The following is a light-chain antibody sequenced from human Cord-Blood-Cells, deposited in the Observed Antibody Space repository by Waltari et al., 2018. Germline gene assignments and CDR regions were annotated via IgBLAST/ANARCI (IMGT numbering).Light chain of an antibody. J-gene: IGLJ1*01. Sequence: QPALTQPASVSGSPGQSITISCPGTSSDVGSYNLVSWYQQHPGKAPKLMFYEVSKRPSGVSNRFSGSKSGNTASLTISGLQAEDEADYYCCSYAGSSTYVFGTGTKVTVL. CDR2: EVS. V-gene: IGLV2-23*02. CDR3: CSYAGSSTYV. CDR1: SSDVGSYNL.